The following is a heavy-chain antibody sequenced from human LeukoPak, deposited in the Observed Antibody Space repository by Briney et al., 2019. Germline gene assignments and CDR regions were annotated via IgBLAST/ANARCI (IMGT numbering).Heavy chain of an antibody. J-gene: IGHJ4*02. CDR3: AIPAGVGTIIY. Sequence: PGGSLRLSCAASGFTFSSNSMNWVRQAPGKGLEWVSYISSSSSTIYYADSVKGRFAISRDNAKNSLYLQMNSLRAEDTAVYYCAIPAGVGTIIYWGQGTLVTVSS. D-gene: IGHD1-26*01. V-gene: IGHV3-48*01. CDR1: GFTFSSNS. CDR2: ISSSSSTI.